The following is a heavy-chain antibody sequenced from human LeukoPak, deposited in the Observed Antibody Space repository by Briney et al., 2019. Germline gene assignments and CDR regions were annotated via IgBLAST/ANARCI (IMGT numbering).Heavy chain of an antibody. CDR3: ARGTGYCSGGSCYIWFDP. Sequence: PSETLSLTCTVSGGSISSSSYYWGWIRQPPGKGLEWIGSIYYSGSTYYNPSLKSRVTISVDTSKNQFSLRLSSVTAADTAVYYCARGTGYCSGGSCYIWFDPWGQGTLVTVSS. D-gene: IGHD2-15*01. J-gene: IGHJ5*02. CDR2: IYYSGST. V-gene: IGHV4-39*07. CDR1: GGSISSSSYY.